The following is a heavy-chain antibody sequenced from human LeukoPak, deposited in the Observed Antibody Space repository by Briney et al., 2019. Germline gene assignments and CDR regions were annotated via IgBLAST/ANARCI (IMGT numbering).Heavy chain of an antibody. CDR1: GYTFTGYY. CDR2: IDPNSGGS. CDR3: ASPAHYYASREMGS. J-gene: IGHJ5*02. V-gene: IGHV1-2*06. D-gene: IGHD3-22*01. Sequence: ASVKVSCKGSGYTFTGYYMHWVRQAPGQGLEWMGRIDPNSGGSNYGQKFQGRVTLTGDTSTSTAYMELRSLRSDDTAVYYCASPAHYYASREMGSWGQGPLVTVSS.